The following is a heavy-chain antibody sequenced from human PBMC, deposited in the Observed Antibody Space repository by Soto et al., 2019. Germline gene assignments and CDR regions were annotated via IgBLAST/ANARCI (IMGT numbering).Heavy chain of an antibody. J-gene: IGHJ4*02. CDR1: GYTFTSYG. V-gene: IGHV1-18*04. D-gene: IGHD3-22*01. CDR3: WRNDGDDSTNF. CDR2: IATHDGSA. Sequence: ASVKVSCKACGYTFTSYGLNWLRRASGQVLEWMGRIATHDGSAVSAQSLQGRLILTRDSFTNTAYMELGGLTSDDTGLYYCWRNDGDDSTNFWGQGTLVTVSS.